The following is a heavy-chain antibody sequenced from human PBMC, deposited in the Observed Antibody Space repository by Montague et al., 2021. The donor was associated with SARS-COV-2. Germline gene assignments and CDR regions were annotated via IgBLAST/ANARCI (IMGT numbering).Heavy chain of an antibody. D-gene: IGHD2-2*01. V-gene: IGHV4-34*01. CDR1: GGSFSNYY. J-gene: IGHJ3*02. CDR2: VNQSGTT. Sequence: SETLSLTCAISGGSFSNYYWSRIRQPPGKELEWIGEVNQSGTTIYNPSVKSGVTISEDTSKNQFYLRLNSVTAADTAVYYCAGGRRPVVVPGAGPAGRAFDIWGQGTMVTVSS. CDR3: AGGRRPVVVPGAGPAGRAFDI.